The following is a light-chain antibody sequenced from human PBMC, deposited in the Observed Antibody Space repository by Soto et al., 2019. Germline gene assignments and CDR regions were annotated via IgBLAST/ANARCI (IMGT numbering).Light chain of an antibody. Sequence: VLTRSPGTLSLSPGERATLSCRASQSVRNNYLSWYQQKPGQAPRLLIYGASSRATGIPDRFSGSGSGTDFTLIISRLEPEDFAVYYCQQYGGSPLYTFGQGTKLEFK. CDR3: QQYGGSPLYT. CDR1: QSVRNNY. J-gene: IGKJ2*01. V-gene: IGKV3-20*01. CDR2: GAS.